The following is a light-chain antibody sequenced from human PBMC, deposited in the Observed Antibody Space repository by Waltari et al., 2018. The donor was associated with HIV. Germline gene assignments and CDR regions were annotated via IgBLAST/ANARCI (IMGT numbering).Light chain of an antibody. V-gene: IGKV3-15*01. CDR2: DAS. Sequence: EIVMTQSPATLSVSPGESATLACRASPSVDSDFAWYQQKPGQAPRLLIYDASSRAAGVPARFRGSGSGTDFTLAISSLQSGDFAVYYCQQYNNWPYTFGQGTKLEIK. CDR3: QQYNNWPYT. J-gene: IGKJ2*01. CDR1: PSVDSD.